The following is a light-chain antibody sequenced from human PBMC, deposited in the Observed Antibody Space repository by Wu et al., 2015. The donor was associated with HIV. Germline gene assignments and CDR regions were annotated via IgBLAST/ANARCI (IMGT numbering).Light chain of an antibody. V-gene: IGKV3-11*01. CDR3: QQRSVLWT. CDR2: GAS. Sequence: EIVLTLSPATLSLSPGERATLSCRASQSVNSFLAWYQQKPGQPPRLLIYGASNRATGIPARFRGSGSETDFTLTISSLEPEDFAVYYCQQRSVLWTFGQGTRIEIK. CDR1: QSVNSF. J-gene: IGKJ1*01.